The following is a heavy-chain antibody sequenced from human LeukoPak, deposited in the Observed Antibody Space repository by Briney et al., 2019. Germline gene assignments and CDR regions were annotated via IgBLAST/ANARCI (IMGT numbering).Heavy chain of an antibody. Sequence: SETLSLTCTVSGYSISSGYYWGWIRKPPGKGLEWIGNIFHSGSTYYNPSLKSRVTISLATSKNQFSLKLSSVTAADTAVYYCARVRRYYGSGSYNWFDPWGQGTLVTVSS. D-gene: IGHD3-10*01. CDR3: ARVRRYYGSGSYNWFDP. CDR2: IFHSGST. V-gene: IGHV4-38-2*02. CDR1: GYSISSGYY. J-gene: IGHJ5*02.